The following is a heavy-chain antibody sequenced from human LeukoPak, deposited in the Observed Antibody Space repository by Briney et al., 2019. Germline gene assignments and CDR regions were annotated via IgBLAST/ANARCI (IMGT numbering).Heavy chain of an antibody. CDR1: GFTFDDYA. J-gene: IGHJ5*02. V-gene: IGHV3-9*01. CDR2: ISWNSGSI. D-gene: IGHD2-8*02. Sequence: GGSLRLSCAASGFTFDDYAMHWVRQGPGKGLEWVSGISWNSGSIGYADSVKGRFTISRDNAKNSLYLQMNSLRAEDTAVYYCARLLVVFDPWGQGTLVTVSS. CDR3: ARLLVVFDP.